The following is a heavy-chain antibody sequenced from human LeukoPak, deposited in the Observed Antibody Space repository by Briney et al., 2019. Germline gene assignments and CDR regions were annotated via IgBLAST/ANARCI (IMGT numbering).Heavy chain of an antibody. CDR2: IYCSGST. Sequence: PSETLSLTCTVSGGSISGYYWSWIRQPPGKGLEWIGFIYCSGSTNYNPSLKSRVTISVDTSKNQFSLKLSSVTAADTAVYYCARASDSSSAGVVDYWGQGTLVTVSS. J-gene: IGHJ4*02. CDR1: GGSISGYY. CDR3: ARASDSSSAGVVDY. D-gene: IGHD6-6*01. V-gene: IGHV4-59*01.